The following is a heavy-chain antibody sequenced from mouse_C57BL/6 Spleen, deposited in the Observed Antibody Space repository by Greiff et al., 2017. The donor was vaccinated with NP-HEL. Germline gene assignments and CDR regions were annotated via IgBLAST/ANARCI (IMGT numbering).Heavy chain of an antibody. CDR2: IYPGSGST. CDR1: GYTFTSYW. J-gene: IGHJ2*01. V-gene: IGHV1-55*01. CDR3: ARVRDY. Sequence: QVQLKESGAELVKPGASVKMSCKASGYTFTSYWITWVKQRPGQGLEWIGDIYPGSGSTNYNEKFKSKATLTVDTSSSTAYMQLSSLTSEDSAVYYCARVRDYWGQGTTLTVSS.